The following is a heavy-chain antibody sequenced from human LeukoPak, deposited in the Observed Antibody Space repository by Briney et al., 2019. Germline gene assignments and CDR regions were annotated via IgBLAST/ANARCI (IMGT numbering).Heavy chain of an antibody. CDR3: ARSGPILGVVIMYYFDY. CDR1: GGTFSSYA. Sequence: ASVKVSCKASGGTFSSYAISWVRQAPGQGLEWMGGIIPIFGTANYAQKFQGRVTITTDESTSTAYMELSSLRSEDTAVYYCARSGPILGVVIMYYFDYWGQGTLVTVSS. V-gene: IGHV1-69*05. CDR2: IIPIFGTA. J-gene: IGHJ4*02. D-gene: IGHD3-3*01.